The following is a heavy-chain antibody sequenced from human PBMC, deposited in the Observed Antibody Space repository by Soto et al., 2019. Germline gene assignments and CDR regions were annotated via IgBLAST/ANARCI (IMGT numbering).Heavy chain of an antibody. Sequence: PSETLSLTCAVYGGSFSGYYWSWIRQPPGKGLEWIGEINHSGSTNYNPSLKSRVTISVDTSKNQFSLKLSSVTAADTAVYYCARKGASIVVVPAAIIPRWFDPWG. D-gene: IGHD2-2*02. V-gene: IGHV4-34*01. CDR3: ARKGASIVVVPAAIIPRWFDP. J-gene: IGHJ5*02. CDR1: GGSFSGYY. CDR2: INHSGST.